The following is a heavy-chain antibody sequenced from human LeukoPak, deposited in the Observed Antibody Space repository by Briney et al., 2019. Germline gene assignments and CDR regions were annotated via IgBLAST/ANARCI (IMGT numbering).Heavy chain of an antibody. V-gene: IGHV4-4*07. CDR2: IYTSGST. J-gene: IGHJ5*02. CDR3: ARDLRALYAFDP. Sequence: SETLSLTCTVSGGSISIYYWSWIRQPPGKGLEWIGRIYTSGSTNYNPSLKSRVTMSVDTSKNQFSLKLSSVTAADTAVYYCARDLRALYAFDPWGQGTLVTVSS. CDR1: GGSISIYY. D-gene: IGHD2-2*02.